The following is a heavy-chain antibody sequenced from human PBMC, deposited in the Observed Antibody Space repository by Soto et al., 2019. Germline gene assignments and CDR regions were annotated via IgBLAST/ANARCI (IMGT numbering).Heavy chain of an antibody. Sequence: QVQLVESGGGVVQPGRSLRLSCAASGFTFSSYGMHWVRQAPGKGLEWVAVIWYDGSNKYYADSVKGRFTISRDNSKNTLYLQMNSLRAKDTAVYYCARDRVQWLVNYYYYGMDVWGQGTTVTVSS. V-gene: IGHV3-33*01. CDR1: GFTFSSYG. CDR2: IWYDGSNK. CDR3: ARDRVQWLVNYYYYGMDV. D-gene: IGHD6-19*01. J-gene: IGHJ6*02.